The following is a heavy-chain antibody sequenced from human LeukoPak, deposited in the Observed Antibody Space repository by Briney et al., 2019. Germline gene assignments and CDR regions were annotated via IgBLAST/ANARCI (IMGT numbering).Heavy chain of an antibody. CDR3: ARSIATDY. Sequence: GGSLRLSCTASGFTFSTYTMNWVRQAPGKGLKWISSISSTSSTINCADSVKGRFTISRDNAKNSLYLQMNSLRDEDTAVYYCARSIATDYWGQGTLVTVSS. CDR1: GFTFSTYT. V-gene: IGHV3-48*02. D-gene: IGHD3-3*01. J-gene: IGHJ4*02. CDR2: ISSTSSTI.